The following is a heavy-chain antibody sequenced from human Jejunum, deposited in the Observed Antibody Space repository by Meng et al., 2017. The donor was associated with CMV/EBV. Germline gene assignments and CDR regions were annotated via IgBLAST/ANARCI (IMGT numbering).Heavy chain of an antibody. V-gene: IGHV4-4*02. CDR3: ARDPTGGEDHQRV. J-gene: IGHJ4*02. D-gene: IGHD1-14*01. CDR2: IYHSGIT. Sequence: QVQLQESGPGLVKPSGTLSLTCGVSGGSISSSNWWSWVRQPPGKGLEWIGKIYHSGITIYDPSLKSRVTMSVDNSKSKFSLKLNSMTAADTAVYYCARDPTGGEDHQRVWGQGTLVTVSS. CDR1: GGSISSSNW.